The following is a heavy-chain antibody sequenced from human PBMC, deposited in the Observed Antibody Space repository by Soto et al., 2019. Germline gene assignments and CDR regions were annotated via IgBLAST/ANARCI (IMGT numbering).Heavy chain of an antibody. CDR3: ARHRHYDTFRRDLVS. CDR2: IDPSDSKT. V-gene: IGHV5-10-1*01. CDR1: GYTFTSYW. D-gene: IGHD3-22*01. J-gene: IGHJ4*02. Sequence: GESLKISCNSTGYTFTSYWITWVRQMPGKGLEWMVRIDPSDSKTDYNPSFQGHITISADKSISTAYLQWSSLQASDTAIYYCARHRHYDTFRRDLVSWGPGTLLTVSS.